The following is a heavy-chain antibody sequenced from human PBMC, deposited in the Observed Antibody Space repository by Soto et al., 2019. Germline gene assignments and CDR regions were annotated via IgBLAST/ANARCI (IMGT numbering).Heavy chain of an antibody. D-gene: IGHD3-10*01. V-gene: IGHV5-51*01. J-gene: IGHJ4*02. CDR1: GYSFTSYW. CDR3: ARRGEFGDHSEYYFDY. Sequence: PGVSLKISCKGSGYSFTSYWIGWVRQMPGKGLEWMGIIYPGDSDTRYSPSFQGQVTISADKSISTAYLQWSSLKASDTAMYYCARRGEFGDHSEYYFDYWGQGTLVTVSS. CDR2: IYPGDSDT.